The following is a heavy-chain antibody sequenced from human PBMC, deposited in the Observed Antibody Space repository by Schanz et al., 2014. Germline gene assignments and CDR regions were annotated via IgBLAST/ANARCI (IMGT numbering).Heavy chain of an antibody. CDR1: GYTFTNYA. V-gene: IGHV1-2*06. Sequence: QVQLVQSGSELKKPGASVKVSCKASGYTFTNYAINWVRQAPGKGLEWMGRLNPATGGANFADKFQGRVALTSDRSIESFAMELTRLTSDDTAVYYCARDWGQGYFGSPGHWGQGTLVTVSS. D-gene: IGHD3-10*01. J-gene: IGHJ4*02. CDR2: LNPATGGA. CDR3: ARDWGQGYFGSPGH.